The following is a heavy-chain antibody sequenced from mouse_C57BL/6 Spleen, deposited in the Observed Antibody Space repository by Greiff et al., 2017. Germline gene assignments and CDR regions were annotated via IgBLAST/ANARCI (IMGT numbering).Heavy chain of an antibody. J-gene: IGHJ2*01. CDR3: AKEGGTYYGSSYGN. CDR2: IYPGSGST. V-gene: IGHV1-55*01. D-gene: IGHD1-1*01. Sequence: VQLQQSGAELVKPGASVKMSCKASGYTFTSYWITWVKQRPGQGLEWIGDIYPGSGSTNYNEKFKSKATLTVDTSSSTAYMQLSSLTSEDSAVYNCAKEGGTYYGSSYGNWGQGTTLTVSS. CDR1: GYTFTSYW.